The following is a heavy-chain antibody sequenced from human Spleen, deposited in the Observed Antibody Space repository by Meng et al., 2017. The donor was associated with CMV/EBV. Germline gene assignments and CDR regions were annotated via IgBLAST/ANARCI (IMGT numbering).Heavy chain of an antibody. CDR1: GFTFSSYA. D-gene: IGHD1-26*01. CDR3: ARDGSY. J-gene: IGHJ4*02. CDR2: IYSGGSST. V-gene: IGHV3-23*03. Sequence: GESLKISCAASGFTFSSYAMTWVRQAPGKGLEWVSVIYSGGSSTYYADSVKGRFTISRDNAKNSLYLQMNSLRAEDTAVYYCARDGSYWGQGTLVTVSS.